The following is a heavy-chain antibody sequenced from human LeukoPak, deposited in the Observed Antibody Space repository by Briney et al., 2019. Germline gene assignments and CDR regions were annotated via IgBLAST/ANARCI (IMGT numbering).Heavy chain of an antibody. CDR3: ARGDYDFWSGYYD. Sequence: SETLSLTCTVSGGSINSYYWSWIRQSPEKGLEWIGYISYSGSTNYNPSLKSRVTMSLDTSKNQFSLKLSSVTAADTAVYYCARGDYDFWSGYYDWGQGTLVTVSS. CDR2: ISYSGST. D-gene: IGHD3-3*01. CDR1: GGSINSYY. J-gene: IGHJ4*02. V-gene: IGHV4-59*01.